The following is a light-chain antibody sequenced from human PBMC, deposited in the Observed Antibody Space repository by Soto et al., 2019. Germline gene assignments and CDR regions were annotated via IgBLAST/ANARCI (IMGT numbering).Light chain of an antibody. CDR3: QQYGASPWT. Sequence: IVLTQSPGTLSLSPGESATLSCRASQGLSWGYLAWYQHTSGQAPRLLIYGASKRATGIPHRFSGSASGTDFTLSISSLEPEDFAMYYCQQYGASPWTFGQGTKVEVK. CDR1: QGLSWGY. V-gene: IGKV3-20*01. J-gene: IGKJ1*01. CDR2: GAS.